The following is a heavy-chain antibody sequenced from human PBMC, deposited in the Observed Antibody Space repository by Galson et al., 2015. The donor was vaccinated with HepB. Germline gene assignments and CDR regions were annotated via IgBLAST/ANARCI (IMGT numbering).Heavy chain of an antibody. CDR1: GFMFGDYT. J-gene: IGHJ3*01. V-gene: IGHV3-43*01. Sequence: SLRLSCAASGFMFGDYTIHWVRQGPGKGLEWVSLVTWDGVTAYYADSVRGRFTISRDNTKNSLDMQMNSLRAEDTAFYYCAKENGDNTDGALDVWGQGTLVTVSS. D-gene: IGHD4-23*01. CDR2: VTWDGVTA. CDR3: AKENGDNTDGALDV.